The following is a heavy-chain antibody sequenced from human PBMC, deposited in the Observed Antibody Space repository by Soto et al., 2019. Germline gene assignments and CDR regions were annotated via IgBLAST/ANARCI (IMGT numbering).Heavy chain of an antibody. CDR2: ISGSGGST. CDR3: AKERCSSTSCFPFDY. V-gene: IGHV3-23*01. CDR1: GFTFSTYA. Sequence: EVQLLESGGGLVQPGGSLRLSCAASGFTFSTYALSWVRQVPGKGLEWVSAISGSGGSTYYADSVKARCTISRDNSKNTLYMQRNSLTAEDTAVYYCAKERCSSTSCFPFDYWGQGTLVTVSS. J-gene: IGHJ4*02. D-gene: IGHD2-2*01.